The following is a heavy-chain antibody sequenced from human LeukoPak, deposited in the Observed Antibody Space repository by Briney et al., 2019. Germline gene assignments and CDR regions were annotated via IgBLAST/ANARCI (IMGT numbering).Heavy chain of an antibody. CDR1: GFTFSSYG. D-gene: IGHD4-11*01. CDR2: ISYDGSNK. Sequence: GGSLRLSCAASGFTFSSYGMHWVRQAPGKGLEWVAVISYDGSNKYYADSVKGRFTISRGNSKNTLYLQMNSLRAEDTAVYYCAKDMVYSNYDYWGQGTLVTVSS. J-gene: IGHJ4*02. V-gene: IGHV3-30*18. CDR3: AKDMVYSNYDY.